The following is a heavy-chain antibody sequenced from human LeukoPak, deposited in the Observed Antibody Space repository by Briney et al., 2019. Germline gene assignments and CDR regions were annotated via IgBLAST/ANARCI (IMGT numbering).Heavy chain of an antibody. Sequence: SETLSLTCAVYGGSFSGYYWSWIRQPPGKGLEWIGEINHSGSTNYNPSLKSRVTISVDTSENQFSLKLSSVTAADTAVYYCARELLRYPFDYWGQGTLVTVSS. CDR3: ARELLRYPFDY. D-gene: IGHD1-26*01. J-gene: IGHJ4*02. CDR1: GGSFSGYY. V-gene: IGHV4-34*01. CDR2: INHSGST.